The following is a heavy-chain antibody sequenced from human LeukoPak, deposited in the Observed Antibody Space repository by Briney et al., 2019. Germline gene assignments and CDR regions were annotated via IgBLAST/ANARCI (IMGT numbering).Heavy chain of an antibody. D-gene: IGHD6-19*01. V-gene: IGHV3-23*01. CDR3: AKAGIGVVGYFDY. CDR1: GFTFSSYN. J-gene: IGHJ4*02. CDR2: IRGSGGGT. Sequence: GGSLRLSCAASGFTFSSYNMNWVRQAPGKGLEWVSAIRGSGGGTYYADSVKGRFTISRDNSKNTLYLQMNSLRDEDTALYYCAKAGIGVVGYFDYWGQGTLVTVSS.